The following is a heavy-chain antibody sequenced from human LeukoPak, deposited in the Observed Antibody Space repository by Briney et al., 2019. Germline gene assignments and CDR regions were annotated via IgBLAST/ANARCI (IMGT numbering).Heavy chain of an antibody. D-gene: IGHD1-26*01. CDR2: INSDGSST. CDR3: ARGVVGARFDP. J-gene: IGHJ5*02. Sequence: GGSLRLSCAASGFTFSSYWMHLVRQAPGKGLLCVSRINSDGSSTIYADSVKGRFTISRDNAKNTLYLQMNSLRAEDTAVYYCARGVVGARFDPWGQGTLVTVSS. V-gene: IGHV3-74*01. CDR1: GFTFSSYW.